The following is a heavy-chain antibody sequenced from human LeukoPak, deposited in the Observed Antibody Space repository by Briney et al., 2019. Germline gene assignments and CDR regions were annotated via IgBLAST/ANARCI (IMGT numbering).Heavy chain of an antibody. D-gene: IGHD5-24*01. CDR3: ATRGKDGYNANYYGMDV. Sequence: GGSLRLSCVGSELTFSTYPMSWVRQAPGKGLEWVSAISGSGGSTFYADSVKGRFTISRDNSKNTLFLQVNSLGAEDTAIYYCATRGKDGYNANYYGMDVWGQGTTVTVSS. V-gene: IGHV3-23*01. J-gene: IGHJ6*02. CDR1: ELTFSTYP. CDR2: ISGSGGST.